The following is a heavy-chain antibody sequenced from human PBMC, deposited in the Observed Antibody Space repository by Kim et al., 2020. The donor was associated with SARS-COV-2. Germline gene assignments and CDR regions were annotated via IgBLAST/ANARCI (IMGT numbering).Heavy chain of an antibody. CDR1: GFTFSNFS. CDR2: MNRDGSVI. Sequence: GGSLRLSCEASGFTFSNFSMNWVRQAPGKGLECLAYMNRDGSVIYYGDSVKGRFTISRDNAKSSLYLEMNTLRNEDTAVYYCARGFSGSYFPLWGRGVLVTVSS. J-gene: IGHJ4*02. V-gene: IGHV3-48*02. CDR3: ARGFSGSYFPL. D-gene: IGHD1-26*01.